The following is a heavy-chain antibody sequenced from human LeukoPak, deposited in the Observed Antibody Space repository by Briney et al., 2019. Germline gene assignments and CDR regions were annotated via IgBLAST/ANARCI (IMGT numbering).Heavy chain of an antibody. J-gene: IGHJ4*02. CDR1: GGSISNYY. D-gene: IGHD3-16*01. V-gene: IGHV4-4*07. CDR2: IYTSGST. CDR3: AREPLNY. Sequence: SETLSLTCTVSGGSISNYYWNWIRQPAGKGLEWIGRIYTSGSTHYNPSLRSRVTMSVDTSKNQFSLKLNSVTAADTAVYYCAREPLNYWGQGILVTVSS.